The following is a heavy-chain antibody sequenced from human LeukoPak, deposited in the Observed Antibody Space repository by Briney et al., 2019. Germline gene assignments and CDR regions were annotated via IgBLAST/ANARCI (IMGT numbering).Heavy chain of an antibody. J-gene: IGHJ5*02. CDR1: GGSISSSSYY. D-gene: IGHD3-9*01. Sequence: SETLSLTCTVSGGSISSSSYYWGWIRQPPGKGLEWIGSIYYSGSTYYNPSLKSRVTISVDTSKNQFSLTLSSVTAADTAVSYCARHVNHYYDILTGQNWFDPWGQGTLVTVSS. CDR2: IYYSGST. CDR3: ARHVNHYYDILTGQNWFDP. V-gene: IGHV4-39*01.